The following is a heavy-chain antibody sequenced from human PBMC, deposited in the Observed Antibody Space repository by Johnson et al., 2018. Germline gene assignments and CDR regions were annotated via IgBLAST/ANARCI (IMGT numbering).Heavy chain of an antibody. CDR1: GFSFSKYD. V-gene: IGHV3-13*01. J-gene: IGHJ6*02. CDR2: IGSAGDT. Sequence: QLVQSGGGLVQPXGSLXLSXSASGFSFSKYDMHWVRQRTGKGLEWVSAIGSAGDTYYPNSVKGRFTISRENAKNSLFLQMNSLTAGDTAVYYCTRGDLSYSGMDGWGQGTTVTVSS. D-gene: IGHD2-21*01. CDR3: TRGDLSYSGMDG.